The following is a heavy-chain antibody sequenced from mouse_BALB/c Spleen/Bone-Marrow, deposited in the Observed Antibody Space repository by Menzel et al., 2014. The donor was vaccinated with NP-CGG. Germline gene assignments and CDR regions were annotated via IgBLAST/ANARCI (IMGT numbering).Heavy chain of an antibody. CDR3: ARGLGRWYFDV. CDR1: GYAFTNYL. V-gene: IGHV1-54*01. D-gene: IGHD4-1*01. J-gene: IGHJ1*01. Sequence: VKLQESGAELVRPGTSVKVSCKASGYAFTNYLIEWVKQRPGQGLEWIGVINPGSGGTNYNEKFKGKATLTADKSSSTAYMQLSSLTSDDSAVYFCARGLGRWYFDVWGAGTTVTVSS. CDR2: INPGSGGT.